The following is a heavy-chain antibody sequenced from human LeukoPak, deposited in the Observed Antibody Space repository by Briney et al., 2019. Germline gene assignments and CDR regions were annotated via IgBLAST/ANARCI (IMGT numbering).Heavy chain of an antibody. J-gene: IGHJ4*02. D-gene: IGHD4-17*01. CDR2: ISYDGSNK. CDR3: VRNKVYGDYEYYFDY. V-gene: IGHV3-30*04. CDR1: GFTFSSYA. Sequence: GGSLRLSCAASGFTFSSYAMHWVRQAPGKGLEWVAVISYDGSNKYYADSVKGRFTISRDNSKNTLYLQMNSLRAEDTAVYYCVRNKVYGDYEYYFDYWGQGTLVTVSS.